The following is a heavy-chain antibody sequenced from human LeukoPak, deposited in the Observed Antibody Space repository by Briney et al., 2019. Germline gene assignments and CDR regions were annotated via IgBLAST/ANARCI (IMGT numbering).Heavy chain of an antibody. V-gene: IGHV3-66*02. CDR1: GFTVSSNY. CDR3: ARSYRYYMDV. Sequence: PGGSLRLSCAASGFTVSSNYMSWVRQAPGKGLEWVSVIYSGGSTYYADSVKGRFTISRDNSKNTPYLQMNSLRAEDTAVYYCARSYRYYMDVWGKGTTVTVSS. J-gene: IGHJ6*03. CDR2: IYSGGST.